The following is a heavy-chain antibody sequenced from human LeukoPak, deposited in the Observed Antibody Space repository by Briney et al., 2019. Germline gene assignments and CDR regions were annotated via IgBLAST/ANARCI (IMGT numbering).Heavy chain of an antibody. D-gene: IGHD5-24*01. CDR2: IYYSGST. J-gene: IGHJ3*02. CDR1: GGSIGSTNYY. CDR3: ARLSRQYMAYDAFDI. Sequence: PSETLSLTCTVSGGSIGSTNYYWGWIRQPPGKGLEWIGSIYYSGSTYYNPSLKSRVTISVDTSKNQFSLKLSSVTAADTAVYYCARLSRQYMAYDAFDIWGQGTMVTVSS. V-gene: IGHV4-39*01.